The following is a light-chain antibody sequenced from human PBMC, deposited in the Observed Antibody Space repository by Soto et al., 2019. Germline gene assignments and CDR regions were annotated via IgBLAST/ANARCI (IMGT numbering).Light chain of an antibody. V-gene: IGLV1-40*01. J-gene: IGLJ1*01. CDR2: GNS. Sequence: QSVLTQPPSVSGAPGQRVTISCTGSSSNIGAGYDVHWYQQLPGTAPKLLIYGNSNRPSGVPDRFSCSKSGTSASLAITGLHAEEEADYYCQSYDNSLSGSVVFGTGTKLTVL. CDR1: SSNIGAGYD. CDR3: QSYDNSLSGSVV.